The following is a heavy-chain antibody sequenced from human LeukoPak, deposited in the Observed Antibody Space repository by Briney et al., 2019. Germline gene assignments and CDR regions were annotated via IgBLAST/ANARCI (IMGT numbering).Heavy chain of an antibody. CDR1: GGSFSGYY. Sequence: SETLSLTCAVYGGSFSGYYWSWIRQPPGKGLEWIGYIFYSGSTNYNPSLKSRVTISVDTSKNQFSLKLSSVTAADTAVYYCARALRAVAGFYYWGQGTLVTVSS. D-gene: IGHD6-19*01. J-gene: IGHJ4*02. CDR2: IFYSGST. CDR3: ARALRAVAGFYY. V-gene: IGHV4-59*01.